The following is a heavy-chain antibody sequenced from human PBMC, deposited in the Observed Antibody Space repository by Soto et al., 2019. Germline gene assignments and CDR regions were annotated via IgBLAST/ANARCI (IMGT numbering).Heavy chain of an antibody. CDR1: GFPFSSYA. CDR2: IANSGGTT. J-gene: IGHJ4*02. D-gene: IGHD6-19*01. CDR3: AKRIASSGIGWDS. Sequence: DVQLLESGGALVQPGESLRLSCAASGFPFSSYAMTWVRQAPGKGLEWVSGIANSGGTTFYADSVRGRFTISRDNSKNTLYLQMNNLRAEDTAIYYCAKRIASSGIGWDSWGQGTLVTVSS. V-gene: IGHV3-23*01.